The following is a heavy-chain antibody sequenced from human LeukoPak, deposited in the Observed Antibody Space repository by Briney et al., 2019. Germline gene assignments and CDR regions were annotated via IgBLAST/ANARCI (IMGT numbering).Heavy chain of an antibody. CDR3: ARGVGATISYYHYYIDV. Sequence: GASVKVSCKASGYSFTNYGISWVRQAPGQGLEWMGWISAYNGYTHFAQKFQGRVTMTTDTSTSTAYMGLRSLRSDDTAVYYCARGVGATISYYHYYIDVWGKGTTVTVSS. V-gene: IGHV1-18*01. CDR1: GYSFTNYG. CDR2: ISAYNGYT. J-gene: IGHJ6*03. D-gene: IGHD1-26*01.